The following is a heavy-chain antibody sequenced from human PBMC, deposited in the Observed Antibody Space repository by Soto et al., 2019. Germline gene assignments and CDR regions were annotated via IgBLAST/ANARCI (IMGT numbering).Heavy chain of an antibody. CDR3: ARDKGDGSGSYYGY. D-gene: IGHD3-10*01. CDR2: TSAYNGNP. J-gene: IGHJ4*02. CDR1: GYPFTAYG. Sequence: QVQLWQSGAEGKKLGASVKASCKASGYPFTAYGISWLGQAPGQGFGWMGWTSAYNGNPTYAQKLQGRVTMTTDTSTSTAYMELRSLRSDDTAVYYCARDKGDGSGSYYGYWGQGTLVTVSS. V-gene: IGHV1-18*01.